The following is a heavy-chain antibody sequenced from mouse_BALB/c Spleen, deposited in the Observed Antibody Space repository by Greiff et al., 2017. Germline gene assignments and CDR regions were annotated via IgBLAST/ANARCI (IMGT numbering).Heavy chain of an antibody. D-gene: IGHD1-1*01. V-gene: IGHV1-5*01. J-gene: IGHJ1*01. CDR1: GYSFTSYW. CDR2: IYPGNSDT. Sequence: VQLQQSGTVLARPGASVKMSCKASGYSFTSYWMHWVKQRPGQGLEWIGAIYPGNSDTSYNQKFKGKAKLTAVTSASTAYMELSSLTNEDSAVYYCTRSGDYYGSSYDWGAGTTVTVSS. CDR3: TRSGDYYGSSYD.